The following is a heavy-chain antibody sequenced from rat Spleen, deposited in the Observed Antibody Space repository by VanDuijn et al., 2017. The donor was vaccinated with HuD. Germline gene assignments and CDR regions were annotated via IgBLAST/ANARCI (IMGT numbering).Heavy chain of an antibody. CDR3: TAHGNRVSRFAY. CDR1: GLSLTSNG. D-gene: IGHD1-4*01. V-gene: IGHV2-6*01. J-gene: IGHJ3*01. CDR2: ISSGGDT. Sequence: QVQLKESGPGLVQPSQTLSLTCTVSGLSLTSNGVSWVRQPPGKGLEWIAAISSGGDTFYSSALKSRLSISRDTSKNQVFLKMNSLQTEDTATYYCTAHGNRVSRFAYWGQGTLVTVSS.